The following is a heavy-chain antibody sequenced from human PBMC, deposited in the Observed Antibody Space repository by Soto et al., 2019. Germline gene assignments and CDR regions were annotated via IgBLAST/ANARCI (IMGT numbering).Heavy chain of an antibody. CDR3: ARGWISIVVPGTNLDY. CDR1: GGSFSGYY. V-gene: IGHV4-34*01. Sequence: SETLSLTCAVYGGSFSGYYWSWIRQPPGKGLEWIGEINHSGSTNYNPSLKSRVTISVDTSKNQFSLKLSSVTAADTAVYYCARGWISIVVPGTNLDYWGQGILVTVSS. J-gene: IGHJ4*02. CDR2: INHSGST. D-gene: IGHD6-19*01.